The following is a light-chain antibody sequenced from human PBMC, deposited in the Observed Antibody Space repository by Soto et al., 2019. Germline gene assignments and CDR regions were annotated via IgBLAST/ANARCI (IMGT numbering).Light chain of an antibody. CDR1: QSVRSNY. J-gene: IGKJ4*01. CDR2: DAS. CDR3: QQYGSSPLT. Sequence: EIVLTQSPGTLSLSPGERATLSCRAIQSVRSNYLAWYQQKPGQAPRFLIYDASSRATGIPDRFSGSGSGTDFTLTISRLEPEDFAVYYCQQYGSSPLTFGGGTKVDIK. V-gene: IGKV3-20*01.